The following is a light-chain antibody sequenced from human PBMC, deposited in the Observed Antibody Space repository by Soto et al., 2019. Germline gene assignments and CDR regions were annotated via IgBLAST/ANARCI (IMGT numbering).Light chain of an antibody. V-gene: IGLV3-1*01. CDR3: QAWDSSTYVV. J-gene: IGLJ2*01. CDR1: KLGDKY. CDR2: QDS. Sequence: SYELTQPPSVSVSPGQTASITCSGDKLGDKYACWYQQKPGQSPVLVIYQDSKRPSGIPERFSGSNSGNTATLTISGTQGMDEADYYCQAWDSSTYVVFGGGTKVTVL.